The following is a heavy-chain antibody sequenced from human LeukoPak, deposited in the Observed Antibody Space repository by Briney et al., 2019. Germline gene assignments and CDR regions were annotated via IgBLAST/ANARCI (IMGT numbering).Heavy chain of an antibody. CDR1: GGSFSGYY. V-gene: IGHV4-34*01. J-gene: IGHJ6*02. CDR2: INHRGVT. D-gene: IGHD6-19*01. Sequence: SETLSLTCAVYGGSFSGYYWSWIRQPPGKGLEWVGEINHRGVTNYSPPLKSRVTISMDTSKNQFSLKLNSVTAADTAAYYCARINAASSGWPGEHYYIMDVWGQGTPVTVSS. CDR3: ARINAASSGWPGEHYYIMDV.